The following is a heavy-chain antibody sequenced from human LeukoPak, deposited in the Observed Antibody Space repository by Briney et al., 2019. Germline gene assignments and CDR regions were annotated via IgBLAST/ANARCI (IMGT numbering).Heavy chain of an antibody. CDR2: IYYSGST. CDR1: GXSFSTYY. V-gene: IGHV4-59*01. Sequence: SETLSLTCTVSGXSFSTYYGGWIRQPPGKGLEWIGYIYYSGSTKNNPSLKSRVIISVDTSKNQFALKLSSVTAADTAVYYCARVHYYGSGLSSYFDYWGQGTLVTVSS. J-gene: IGHJ4*02. D-gene: IGHD3-10*01. CDR3: ARVHYYGSGLSSYFDY.